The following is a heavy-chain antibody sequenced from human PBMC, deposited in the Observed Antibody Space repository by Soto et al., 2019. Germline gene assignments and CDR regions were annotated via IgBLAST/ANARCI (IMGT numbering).Heavy chain of an antibody. D-gene: IGHD3-9*01. J-gene: IGHJ6*02. V-gene: IGHV3-23*01. CDR3: ARVVRYFDTPYGMDV. CDR2: IGSSGSNT. Sequence: EVQLLESGEGLVQPGGSLKLSCAASGFTFSNYAMSWVRQAPGKGLEWVSGIGSSGSNTYYADSVKGRFTISRDNSXNTLFLQMNSLRAEDTAEYYCARVVRYFDTPYGMDVWGQGTTVTVSS. CDR1: GFTFSNYA.